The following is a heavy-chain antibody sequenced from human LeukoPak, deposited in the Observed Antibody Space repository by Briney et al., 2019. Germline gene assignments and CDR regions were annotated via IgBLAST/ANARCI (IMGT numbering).Heavy chain of an antibody. D-gene: IGHD6-19*01. Sequence: SQTLSVTCAISGDSVSSNNGAWNWIRQSPSRGLEWLGRTYYRSKWYNDFAPSMQGRITINPDTSKNQSSLQLYSVTPEDTAVYYCARDVGTSGWHTFDYWGQGTLVTVSS. CDR3: ARDVGTSGWHTFDY. V-gene: IGHV6-1*01. CDR2: TYYRSKWYN. J-gene: IGHJ4*02. CDR1: GDSVSSNNGA.